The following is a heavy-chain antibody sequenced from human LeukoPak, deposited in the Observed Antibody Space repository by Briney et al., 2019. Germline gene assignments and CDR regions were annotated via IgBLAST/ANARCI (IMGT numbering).Heavy chain of an antibody. CDR1: GFTFSSYS. D-gene: IGHD2-15*01. V-gene: IGHV3-48*02. CDR2: ISSSSSTI. Sequence: PGGSLRLSCAASGFTFSSYSMNWVRQAPGKGLERVSYISSSSSTIYYADSVKGRFTISKDNAKNSLYLQVNSLRDEDTAVYYCARAVAATLWDYWGQGTLVTVSS. J-gene: IGHJ4*02. CDR3: ARAVAATLWDY.